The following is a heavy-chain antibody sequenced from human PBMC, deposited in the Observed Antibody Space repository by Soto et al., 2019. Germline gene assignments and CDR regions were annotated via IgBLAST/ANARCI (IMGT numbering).Heavy chain of an antibody. J-gene: IGHJ4*02. CDR2: ISHSGDYI. D-gene: IGHD2-15*01. CDR3: ARERGGYSSDF. V-gene: IGHV3-21*01. CDR1: GFRLSGYS. Sequence: GGSLRLSCAASGFRLSGYSLNWVRQAPGKGLEWVSSISHSGDYIYYEDSVRGRFTISRDNAKNTLYLQMNSLRAEDTAVYYCARERGGYSSDFWGQGTLVTVSS.